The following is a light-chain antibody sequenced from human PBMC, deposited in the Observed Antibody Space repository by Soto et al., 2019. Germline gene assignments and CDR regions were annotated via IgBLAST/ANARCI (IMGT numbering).Light chain of an antibody. Sequence: DIVLTQSPGTLSLSPGERATLSCRASQTVSSNNLAWYQQKRGQAPRLVIYGASSRAAAIPDRFRGSGSGTDFTLIISSLAPEDCAVYYCQQYGSLSFTLGPGTAVGIK. J-gene: IGKJ3*01. CDR1: QTVSSNN. CDR2: GAS. CDR3: QQYGSLSFT. V-gene: IGKV3-20*01.